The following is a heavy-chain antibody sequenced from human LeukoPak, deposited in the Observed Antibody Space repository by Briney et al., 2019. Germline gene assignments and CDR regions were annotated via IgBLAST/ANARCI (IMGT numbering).Heavy chain of an antibody. V-gene: IGHV3-21*01. J-gene: IGHJ2*01. Sequence: GGLRLSCAASGFTFSSYNMNWVRQAPGKGLEWVSSISSSSSYIYYADSVKGRFTISRDNAKNSLYLQMNSLRAEDTAVYYCARTEYDWYFDLWGRGTLVTVSS. CDR1: GFTFSSYN. CDR2: ISSSSSYI. D-gene: IGHD2-2*01. CDR3: ARTEYDWYFDL.